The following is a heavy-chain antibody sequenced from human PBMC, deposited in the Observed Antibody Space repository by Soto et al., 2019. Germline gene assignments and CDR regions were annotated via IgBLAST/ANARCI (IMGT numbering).Heavy chain of an antibody. CDR2: ISSSSSYI. Sequence: GSLRLSCAASGFTFSSYSMNWVRQAPGKGLEWVSSISSSSSYIYYADSVKGRFTISRDNAKNSLYLQMNSLRAEDTAVYYCARAKHREPYYYGMDVWGQGTTVTVSS. V-gene: IGHV3-21*01. CDR1: GFTFSSYS. CDR3: ARAKHREPYYYGMDV. D-gene: IGHD1-26*01. J-gene: IGHJ6*02.